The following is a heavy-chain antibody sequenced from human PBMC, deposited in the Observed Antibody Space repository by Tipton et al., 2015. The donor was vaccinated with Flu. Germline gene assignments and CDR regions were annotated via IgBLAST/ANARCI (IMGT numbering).Heavy chain of an antibody. CDR3: ARDLRRGRQQLTSYWYLDR. V-gene: IGHV4-38-2*02. D-gene: IGHD6-13*01. J-gene: IGHJ2*01. CDR2: IYQSVST. Sequence: LRLSCDISDYSISSNYYWGWIRQSPGKGLEWIGSIYQSVSTYYNPSLKSRVTISLDTSKNQLSLNLRSVTASDTAVYYCARDLRRGRQQLTSYWYLDRWGRGTLVTVSS. CDR1: DYSISSNYY.